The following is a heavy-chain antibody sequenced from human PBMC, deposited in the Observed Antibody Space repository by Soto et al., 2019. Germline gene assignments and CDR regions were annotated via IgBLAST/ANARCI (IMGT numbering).Heavy chain of an antibody. CDR1: GGTFSSYA. CDR3: ARGNYYDSSGYNDAFDI. V-gene: IGHV1-69*13. D-gene: IGHD3-22*01. CDR2: IIPIFGTA. Sequence: RASVKVSCKASGGTFSSYAISWVRQAPGQGLEWMGGIIPIFGTANYAQKFQGRVTITADESTSTAYMELSSLRSEDTAVYYCARGNYYDSSGYNDAFDIWGQGTMVTVSS. J-gene: IGHJ3*02.